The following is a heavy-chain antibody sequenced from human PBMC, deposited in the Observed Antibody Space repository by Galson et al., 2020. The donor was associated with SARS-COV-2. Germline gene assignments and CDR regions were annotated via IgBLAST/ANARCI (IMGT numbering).Heavy chain of an antibody. J-gene: IGHJ6*02. D-gene: IGHD3-10*01. CDR3: ARVGITMVGGVIMDLGRDYYYVMDV. V-gene: IGHV4-31*03. CDR2: IYYSGST. Sequence: SQTLSLTCTVSGGSISSGGYYWSWIRQHPGKGLEWIGYIYYSGSTYYNPSLKSRVTISVDTSKNQFSLKLSSVTAADTAVYYCARVGITMVGGVIMDLGRDYYYVMDVWGQGTTVTVSS. CDR1: GGSISSGGYY.